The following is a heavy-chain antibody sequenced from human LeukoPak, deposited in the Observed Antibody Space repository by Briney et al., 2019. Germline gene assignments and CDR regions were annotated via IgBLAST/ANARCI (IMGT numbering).Heavy chain of an antibody. J-gene: IGHJ3*02. D-gene: IGHD6-13*01. Sequence: GGSLRLSCAASGFTFNTYSMNWVRQAPGKGLEWVSSISSTSYYIYYADSVKGRFTISRDNAKNSLYLQMNSLRAEDTAVYYCARDPTSPGIAAAGRRDDAFDIWGQGTMVTVSS. CDR3: ARDPTSPGIAAAGRRDDAFDI. CDR1: GFTFNTYS. V-gene: IGHV3-21*01. CDR2: ISSTSYYI.